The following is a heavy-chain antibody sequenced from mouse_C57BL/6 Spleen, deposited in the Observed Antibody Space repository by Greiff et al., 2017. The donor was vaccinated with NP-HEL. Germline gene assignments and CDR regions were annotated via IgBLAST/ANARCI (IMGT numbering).Heavy chain of an antibody. CDR1: GYAFTNYL. V-gene: IGHV1-54*01. J-gene: IGHJ4*01. CDR3: ARDSSGYGAMDY. Sequence: QVQLKQSGAELVRPGTSVKVSCKASGYAFTNYLIEWVKQRPGQGLEWIGVINPGSGGTNYNEKFKGKATLTADKSSSTAYMQLSSLTSEDSAVYFCARDSSGYGAMDYWGQGTSVTVSS. D-gene: IGHD3-2*02. CDR2: INPGSGGT.